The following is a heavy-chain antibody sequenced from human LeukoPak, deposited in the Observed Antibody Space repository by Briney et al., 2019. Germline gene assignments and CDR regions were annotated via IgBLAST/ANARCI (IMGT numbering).Heavy chain of an antibody. CDR3: ARALNQGFDY. CDR1: GFTLRTYG. Sequence: PGRSLRLSCAASGFTLRTYGMQWVRQAPGKGLEWVAVIWHDGSNKYYADSVKGRFTISRDNSKNTLYLQMNSLRAEDTAVYYCARALNQGFDYWGQGTLVTVSS. V-gene: IGHV3-33*01. J-gene: IGHJ4*02. CDR2: IWHDGSNK. D-gene: IGHD1-14*01.